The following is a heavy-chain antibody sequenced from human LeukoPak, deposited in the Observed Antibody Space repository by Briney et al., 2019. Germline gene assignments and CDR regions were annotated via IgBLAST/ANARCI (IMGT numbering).Heavy chain of an antibody. J-gene: IGHJ4*02. CDR3: ARVMVRGVIGSFLFAY. CDR1: GYTFTDYY. V-gene: IGHV1-2*02. D-gene: IGHD3-10*01. CDR2: INPNSGGT. Sequence: ASVKVSCKASGYTFTDYYMHWVRQAPGQGLEWMGWINPNSGGTNYAQKFRGRVTMTRDTSISTAYMELSRLRSDDTAVYYCARVMVRGVIGSFLFAYWGQGTLVTVSS.